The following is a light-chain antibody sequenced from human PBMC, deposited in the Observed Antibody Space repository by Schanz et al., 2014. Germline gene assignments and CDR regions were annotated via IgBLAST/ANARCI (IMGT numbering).Light chain of an antibody. CDR1: SSDIGGYNY. CDR3: SSYAGSNNWV. J-gene: IGLJ3*02. CDR2: DVS. Sequence: QSALTQPPSASGSPGQSVTISCTGTSSDIGGYNYVTWYQQYPGKAPKVIIYDVSDRPSGVSNRISGSKSGNTASLTISGLQAEDEADYYCSSYAGSNNWVFGGGTKLTVL. V-gene: IGLV2-8*01.